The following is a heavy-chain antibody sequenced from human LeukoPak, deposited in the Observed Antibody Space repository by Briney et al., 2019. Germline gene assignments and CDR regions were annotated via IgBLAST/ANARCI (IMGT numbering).Heavy chain of an antibody. Sequence: GASVKVSCKASGYTFTGFGISWVRQAPGQGLEWMGWVSPYNGVTNYVQKLQGRVTITTDTSTNTAYMELRSLRSDDTAVYYCARDVGSRGSGYWGQGTLVTVSS. V-gene: IGHV1-18*01. CDR3: ARDVGSRGSGY. J-gene: IGHJ1*01. D-gene: IGHD1-1*01. CDR2: VSPYNGVT. CDR1: GYTFTGFG.